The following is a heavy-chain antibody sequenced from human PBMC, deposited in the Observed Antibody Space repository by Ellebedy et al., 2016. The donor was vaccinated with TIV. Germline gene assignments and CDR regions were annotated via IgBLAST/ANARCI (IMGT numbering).Heavy chain of an antibody. V-gene: IGHV1-69*13. J-gene: IGHJ6*02. D-gene: IGHD2/OR15-2a*01. Sequence: AASVKVSCKASGGSFSKYTLSWVRQAPGQGLEWMGGIIPIFGPANYDRKFQGRVTINADESTSTVYMELSSLGSDDTAVYYCASGPVPYFMDVWGQGTTVTVSS. CDR1: GGSFSKYT. CDR2: IIPIFGPA. CDR3: ASGPVPYFMDV.